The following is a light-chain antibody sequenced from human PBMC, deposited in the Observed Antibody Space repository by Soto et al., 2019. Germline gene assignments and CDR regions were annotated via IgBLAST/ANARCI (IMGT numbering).Light chain of an antibody. CDR2: DVS. J-gene: IGLJ1*01. V-gene: IGLV2-14*01. CDR1: SSDVGGYNY. CDR3: PSYTASSTYV. Sequence: QSVLTQPASVSGSPGQSITISCTGTSSDVGGYNYVSWYQQHPGKAPRLMIYDVSGRPSGVSHRFSGSKSGNTASLTISGLQAEDDADYSCPSYTASSTYVFGTGTKGT.